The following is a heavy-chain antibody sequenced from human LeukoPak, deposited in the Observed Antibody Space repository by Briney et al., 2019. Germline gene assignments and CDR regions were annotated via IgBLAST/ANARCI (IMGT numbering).Heavy chain of an antibody. Sequence: GGSLRLSCAASGFTFSSYAMNWIRQAPGKGLAWVSGINNSGGSTYYADSVKGRFTISRDNSKNTLYLQMNSLRAEDTAVYYCAKPPGLRRLDPWGQGTLVTVSS. D-gene: IGHD5-12*01. CDR3: AKPPGLRRLDP. J-gene: IGHJ5*02. V-gene: IGHV3-23*01. CDR1: GFTFSSYA. CDR2: INNSGGST.